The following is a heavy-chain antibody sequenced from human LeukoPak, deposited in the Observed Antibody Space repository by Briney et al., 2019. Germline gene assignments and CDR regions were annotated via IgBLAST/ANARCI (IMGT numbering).Heavy chain of an antibody. CDR1: GFTFSSYG. CDR3: AKDSDYYGSGSLPGRAPPVDY. J-gene: IGHJ4*02. Sequence: GGSLRLSCAASGFTFSSYGMHWVRQAPGKGLEWVAFIRYDGSNKYYADSVKGRFTISRDNSKNTLYLQMNSLRAEDTAVYYCAKDSDYYGSGSLPGRAPPVDYWGQGTLVTVSS. V-gene: IGHV3-30*02. CDR2: IRYDGSNK. D-gene: IGHD3-10*01.